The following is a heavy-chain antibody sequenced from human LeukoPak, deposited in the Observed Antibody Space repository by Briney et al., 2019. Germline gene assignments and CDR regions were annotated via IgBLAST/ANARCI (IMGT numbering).Heavy chain of an antibody. D-gene: IGHD5-24*01. CDR2: INGDGSLT. CDR3: VRLESE. CDR1: LFTFSIYW. V-gene: IGHV3-74*01. J-gene: IGHJ4*02. Sequence: PLGCLRVSCAHPLFTFSIYWMHTVRHALGNGLLCVSSINGDGSLTSYADYVKSRFTISRDNDKNAVYLQMSSLRVEDTAVYYCVRLESEWGQGTLVTVSS.